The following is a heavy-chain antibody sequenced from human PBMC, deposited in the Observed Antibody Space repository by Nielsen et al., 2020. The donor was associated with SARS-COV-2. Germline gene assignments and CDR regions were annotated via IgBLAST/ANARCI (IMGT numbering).Heavy chain of an antibody. CDR2: ISYDGSNK. V-gene: IGHV3-30*18. CDR1: GFTFSTYG. D-gene: IGHD2-15*01. Sequence: LKISCAASGFTFSTYGMHWVRQAPGKGLEWVAAISYDGSNKYYVDSVKGRFTISRDNSKNTLYLQMSSLREEDTAVYYCAKDWTAIVVVPSGGVDYWGQGTRVTVSS. J-gene: IGHJ4*02. CDR3: AKDWTAIVVVPSGGVDY.